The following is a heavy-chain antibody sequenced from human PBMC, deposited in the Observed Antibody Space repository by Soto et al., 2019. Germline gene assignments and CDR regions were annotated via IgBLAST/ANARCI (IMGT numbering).Heavy chain of an antibody. CDR2: IYPGDSDT. Sequence: GESLKISCKGSGYSFTSYWIGWVRQMPGKGLEWMGIIYPGDSDTRYSPSFQGQVTISADKSISTAYLQWSSLKASDTAMYYCARAGLWFGELFVPTNGDYYYYMDVWGKGTTVTVS. CDR3: ARAGLWFGELFVPTNGDYYYYMDV. J-gene: IGHJ6*03. D-gene: IGHD3-10*01. CDR1: GYSFTSYW. V-gene: IGHV5-51*01.